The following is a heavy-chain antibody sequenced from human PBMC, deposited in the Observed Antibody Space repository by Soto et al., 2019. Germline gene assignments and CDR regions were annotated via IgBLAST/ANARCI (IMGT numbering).Heavy chain of an antibody. Sequence: EVQLVESGGGLVKPGGSLRLSCAASGFTFSSYSMNWVRQAPGKGLEWVSSISSSSSYIYYADSVKGRFTISRDNAKNSLYMQMNSLRAEDTAVYYCARDHVLTYSSGWYPNWLEPWGQGTLVTDSS. V-gene: IGHV3-21*01. CDR2: ISSSSSYI. J-gene: IGHJ5*02. CDR1: GFTFSSYS. D-gene: IGHD6-19*01. CDR3: ARDHVLTYSSGWYPNWLEP.